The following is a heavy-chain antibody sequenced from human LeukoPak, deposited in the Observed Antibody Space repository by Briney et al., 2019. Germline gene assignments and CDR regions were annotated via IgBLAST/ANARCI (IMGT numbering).Heavy chain of an antibody. Sequence: ASVKVSCKASGYTLTSYDINWVRQATGQGLEWMGWMNPNSGNTGYAQKFQGRVTMTRNTSITTAYMELSSLRSEDTAVYYCARPFQNGARDFDYWGQGTLVTVSS. D-gene: IGHD2-8*01. CDR1: GYTLTSYD. J-gene: IGHJ4*02. CDR3: ARPFQNGARDFDY. V-gene: IGHV1-8*01. CDR2: MNPNSGNT.